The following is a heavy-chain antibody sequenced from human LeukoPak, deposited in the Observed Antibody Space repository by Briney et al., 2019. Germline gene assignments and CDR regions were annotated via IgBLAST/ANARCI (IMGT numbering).Heavy chain of an antibody. CDR1: GGSISSYH. CDR3: ARVGGYALKD. J-gene: IGHJ4*02. D-gene: IGHD5-12*01. CDR2: IFTSGST. Sequence: SETLSLTCTVSGGSISSYHWSWIRQPAGKGLEWIGRIFTSGSTNYNPSLKSRVTMSLDTSKNQFSLKLSSVTAADTALYYCARVGGYALKDWGQGTLVTVSS. V-gene: IGHV4-4*07.